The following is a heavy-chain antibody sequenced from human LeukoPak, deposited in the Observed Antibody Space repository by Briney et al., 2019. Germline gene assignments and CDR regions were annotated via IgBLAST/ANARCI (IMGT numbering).Heavy chain of an antibody. Sequence: GESLKISCKHSEYSFPNYCIGWVRQMPGEGLEWMGIICPDDSDTRYSPSFQGQVTISADKSISTAYLQWSSLKASDTAMYYCAIGRGGQQLGDYWGQGTLVTVSS. CDR3: AIGRGGQQLGDY. CDR2: ICPDDSDT. CDR1: EYSFPNYC. J-gene: IGHJ4*02. D-gene: IGHD6-13*01. V-gene: IGHV5-51*01.